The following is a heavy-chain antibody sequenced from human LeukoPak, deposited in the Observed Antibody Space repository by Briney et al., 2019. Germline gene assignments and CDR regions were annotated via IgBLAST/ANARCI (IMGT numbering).Heavy chain of an antibody. J-gene: IGHJ6*02. CDR2: IGSSSSYI. V-gene: IGHV3-21*01. CDR1: GFTFSSYS. Sequence: GGSLRLSCAASGFTFSSYSMNWVRQAPGKGLEWVSSIGSSSSYIYYADSVKGRFTISRDNAKNSLYLQMNSLRAEDTAVYYCARDGMATIRGYYYYYGMDVWGQGTTVTVSS. CDR3: ARDGMATIRGYYYYYGMDV. D-gene: IGHD5-24*01.